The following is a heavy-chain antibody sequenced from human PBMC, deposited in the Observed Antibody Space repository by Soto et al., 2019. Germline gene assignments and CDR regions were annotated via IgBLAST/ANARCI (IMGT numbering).Heavy chain of an antibody. J-gene: IGHJ6*02. CDR1: GGSISSYY. CDR2: IYYSGST. CDR3: ARDPDDFWSGHYGLDV. V-gene: IGHV4-59*01. Sequence: SETLSLTCTVSGGSISSYYWSWIRQPPGKGLEWIGYIYYSGSTNYNPSLKSRVTISVDTSKNQFSLKLSSVTAADTAVYYCARDPDDFWSGHYGLDVWGQGTTVTVSS. D-gene: IGHD3-3*01.